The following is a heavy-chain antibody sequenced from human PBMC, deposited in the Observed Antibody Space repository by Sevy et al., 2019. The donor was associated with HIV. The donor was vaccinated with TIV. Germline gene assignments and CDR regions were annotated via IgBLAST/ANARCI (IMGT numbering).Heavy chain of an antibody. CDR2: IIPIFGTA. Sequence: ASVKVSCKASGCTFSSYAISWVRQAPGQGLEWMGGIIPIFGTANYAQKFQGRVTITADESTSTAYMELSSLRSEDTAVYYCAREGPKNITIFGVVTPYGMDVWGQGTTVTVSS. D-gene: IGHD3-3*01. CDR3: AREGPKNITIFGVVTPYGMDV. V-gene: IGHV1-69*13. J-gene: IGHJ6*02. CDR1: GCTFSSYA.